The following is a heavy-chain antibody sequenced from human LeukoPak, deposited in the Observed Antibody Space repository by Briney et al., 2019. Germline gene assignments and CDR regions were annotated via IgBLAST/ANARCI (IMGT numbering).Heavy chain of an antibody. CDR2: VTGSGADS. V-gene: IGHV3-23*01. CDR3: AKSDYGYYFDY. J-gene: IGHJ4*02. Sequence: PGGSLRLSCAASGFTFSDYYMSWIRQAPGKGLEWVSAVTGSGADSYYADSVKGRFTVSRDNSKNTVYLQMNSLRVEDTALYYCAKSDYGYYFDYWGQGTPVTVSS. D-gene: IGHD4-17*01. CDR1: GFTFSDYY.